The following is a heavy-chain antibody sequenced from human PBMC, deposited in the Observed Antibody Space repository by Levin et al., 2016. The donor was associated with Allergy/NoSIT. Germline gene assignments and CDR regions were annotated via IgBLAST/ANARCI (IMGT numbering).Heavy chain of an antibody. J-gene: IGHJ2*01. V-gene: IGHV3-21*01. CDR1: GFAFNTYT. Sequence: GGSLRLSCAASGFAFNTYTMNWVRQAPGKRLEWVSSITSTSTYIYYADSVKGRFTISRDNAQNSLYLQMNSLRAEDTAVYYCARYRSGYSPPTTSSWHFDLWGRGTLVIVSS. CDR3: ARYRSGYSPPTTSSWHFDL. D-gene: IGHD6-19*01. CDR2: ITSTSTYI.